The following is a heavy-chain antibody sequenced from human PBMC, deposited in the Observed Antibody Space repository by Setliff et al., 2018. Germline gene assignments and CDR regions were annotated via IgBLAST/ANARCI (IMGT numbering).Heavy chain of an antibody. CDR3: AREVSTGENSGCDI. J-gene: IGHJ3*02. CDR1: GYTFTSYY. Sequence: ASVKVSCKASGYTFTSYYMYWVRQAPGQGFEWMGTINTGGGSASIVDQFQGRVTMTRDTSTSTVYMDLSSLRDDDTAVYYCAREVSTGENSGCDIWGQGTVVTVSS. CDR2: INTGGGSA. D-gene: IGHD3-9*01. V-gene: IGHV1-46*01.